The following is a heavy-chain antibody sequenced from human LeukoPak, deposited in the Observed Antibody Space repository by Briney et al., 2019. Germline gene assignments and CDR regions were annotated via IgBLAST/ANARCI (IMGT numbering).Heavy chain of an antibody. CDR3: ARHHGGSGSFYWFDP. CDR2: IYYSGST. CDR1: GGSSSSSSYY. Sequence: SETLSLTCTVSGGSSSSSSYYWGWIRQPPGKALEWIGSIYYSGSTYYNPSLKSRVTISVDTSKNQFSLKLSSVTAADTAVYYCARHHGGSGSFYWFDPWGQGTLVTVSS. J-gene: IGHJ5*02. D-gene: IGHD3-10*01. V-gene: IGHV4-39*01.